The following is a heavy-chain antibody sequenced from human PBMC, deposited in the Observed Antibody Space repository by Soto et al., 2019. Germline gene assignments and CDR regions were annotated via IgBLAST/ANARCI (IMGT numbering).Heavy chain of an antibody. D-gene: IGHD4-4*01. V-gene: IGHV1-3*01. CDR2: INAGNGNT. CDR1: GYTFTSYA. CDR3: ARGMSRFMTTPDC. J-gene: IGHJ4*02. Sequence: ASVKVSCKASGYTFTSYAMHWARQAPGQRLEWMGWINAGNGNTKYSQKFQGRVTITRDTSASTAYMELSSLRSEDTAVYYCARGMSRFMTTPDCWGQGTLVTVSS.